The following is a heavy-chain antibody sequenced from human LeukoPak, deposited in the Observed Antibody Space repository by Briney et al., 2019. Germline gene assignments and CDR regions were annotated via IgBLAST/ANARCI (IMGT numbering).Heavy chain of an antibody. V-gene: IGHV4-4*02. CDR2: IYHSGST. Sequence: SETLSLTCAVSGGSISSSNWWSWVRQPPGKGLEWIGEIYHSGSTNYNPSLKSRVTISVDKSKNQFSLKLSSVTAADTAVYYCARDSGYYGSGSFSPIQRIFDYWGQGTLVTVSS. D-gene: IGHD3-10*01. CDR1: GGSISSSNW. J-gene: IGHJ4*02. CDR3: ARDSGYYGSGSFSPIQRIFDY.